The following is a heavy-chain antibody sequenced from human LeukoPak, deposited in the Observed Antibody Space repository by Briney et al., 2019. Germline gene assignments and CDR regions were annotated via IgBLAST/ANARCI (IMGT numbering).Heavy chain of an antibody. CDR1: GGSISISNSNW. Sequence: SGTLPLTCAVSGGSISISNSNWWSWVRQPPGKGLEWIGEISHSGSTNYNPSLKSRVTISVDKSKNQFSLKLSSVTAADTAVYYCARDLHGGNSFTSDWYFDLWGRGTLVTVSS. CDR2: ISHSGST. CDR3: ARDLHGGNSFTSDWYFDL. D-gene: IGHD4-23*01. J-gene: IGHJ2*01. V-gene: IGHV4-4*02.